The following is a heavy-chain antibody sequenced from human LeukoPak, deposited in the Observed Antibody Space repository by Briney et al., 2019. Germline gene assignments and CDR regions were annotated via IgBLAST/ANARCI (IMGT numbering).Heavy chain of an antibody. V-gene: IGHV3-33*06. J-gene: IGHJ4*02. CDR1: GFTYSHYG. D-gene: IGHD4-11*01. Sequence: PGGSLRLSCAASGFTYSHYGMHWVRQAPGKGLEWVAVIWSDGTEKYYGDAVKGRFTISRDNSRDTLYLQMDSLRGEDTAVYYCAKDAQGGFDYSNSLEYWGQGTLVTVSS. CDR3: AKDAQGGFDYSNSLEY. CDR2: IWSDGTEK.